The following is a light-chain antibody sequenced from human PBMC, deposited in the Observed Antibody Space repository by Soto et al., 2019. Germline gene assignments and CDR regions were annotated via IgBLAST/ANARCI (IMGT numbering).Light chain of an antibody. V-gene: IGKV1-39*01. Sequence: SGSVGDRVTITCRASQTISSWLAWYQQKPGKAPKLLIYKASTLQTGVPSRFSGSGSGTDFTLTISSLLPEDFATYYCQQSYNTPRTFGQGTKVDIK. CDR1: QTISSW. CDR3: QQSYNTPRT. CDR2: KAS. J-gene: IGKJ1*01.